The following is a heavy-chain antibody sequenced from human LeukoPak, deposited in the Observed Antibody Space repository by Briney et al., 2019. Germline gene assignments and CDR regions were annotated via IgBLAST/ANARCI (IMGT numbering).Heavy chain of an antibody. J-gene: IGHJ4*02. Sequence: GGSLRLSCEASGFTFSNYWMSWVRQTPEKGLEWVANIKEDGSEKNYVDSVKGRFTISRDNSKNTLFLQMNSLRADDTAVYYCAREALSGWYDYWGQGTLVTVSS. D-gene: IGHD6-19*01. CDR1: GFTFSNYW. CDR3: AREALSGWYDY. CDR2: IKEDGSEK. V-gene: IGHV3-7*01.